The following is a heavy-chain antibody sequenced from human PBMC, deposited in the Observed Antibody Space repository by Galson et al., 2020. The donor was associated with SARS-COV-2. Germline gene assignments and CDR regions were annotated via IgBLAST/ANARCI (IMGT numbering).Heavy chain of an antibody. V-gene: IGHV3-13*01. J-gene: IGHJ4*02. D-gene: IGHD6-19*01. CDR3: ARGRGGSGWYGADY. CDR1: GFTFSHYD. CDR2: TGTAGDT. Sequence: TGGSLRLSCAASGFTFSHYDMHWVRQATGKGLEWVSATGTAGDTYYPGTVKGRFTISREIAKNSLYLQMNSLRAGDTAVYYCARGRGGSGWYGADYWGQGTLVTVSS.